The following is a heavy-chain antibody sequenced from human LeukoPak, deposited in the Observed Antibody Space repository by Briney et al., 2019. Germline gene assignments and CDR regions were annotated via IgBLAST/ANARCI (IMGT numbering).Heavy chain of an antibody. CDR2: FIPILGSG. Sequence: SVTLSCRASGDSFSNYTINWVRQAPGQGLEWMGAFIPILGSGNYAQNFQGRLTITTDESASTAYMGLSSLKSEDTAAYYCARGNRFALWGQGTLVTVSS. CDR1: GDSFSNYT. V-gene: IGHV1-69*16. CDR3: ARGNRFAL. J-gene: IGHJ4*02. D-gene: IGHD3-10*01.